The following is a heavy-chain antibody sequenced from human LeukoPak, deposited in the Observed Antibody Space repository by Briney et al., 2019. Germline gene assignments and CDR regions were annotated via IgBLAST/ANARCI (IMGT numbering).Heavy chain of an antibody. CDR2: INHSGST. J-gene: IGHJ4*02. Sequence: SETLPLTCAVYGGSFSGYYWSWFRQPPVKGLEWIGEINHSGSTKYSPSLKSRVTVSVDTSKNQFSLRLSSVTAADTAVYYCARGERSKHLVKYFFDFWGQGTRVTVSS. CDR3: ARGERSKHLVKYFFDF. CDR1: GGSFSGYY. D-gene: IGHD6-13*01. V-gene: IGHV4-34*01.